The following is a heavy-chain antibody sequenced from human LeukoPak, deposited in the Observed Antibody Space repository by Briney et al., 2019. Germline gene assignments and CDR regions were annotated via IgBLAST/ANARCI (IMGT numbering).Heavy chain of an antibody. CDR2: INPSGGST. CDR3: ARSTDYSSGPMEVGGI. V-gene: IGHV1-46*01. D-gene: IGHD6-19*01. CDR1: GYTFTSYY. Sequence: GASVKVSCKASGYTFTSYYMHWVRRAPGQGLEWMGIINPSGGSTSYAQKFQGRVTMTRDTSTSTVYMELSSLRSEDTAVYYCARSTDYSSGPMEVGGIWGQGTMVTVSS. J-gene: IGHJ3*02.